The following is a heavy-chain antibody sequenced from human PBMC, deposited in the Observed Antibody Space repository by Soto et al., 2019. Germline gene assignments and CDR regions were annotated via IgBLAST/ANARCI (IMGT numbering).Heavy chain of an antibody. CDR3: ARGWMTTVTSTNYYYGMDV. D-gene: IGHD4-17*01. J-gene: IGHJ6*02. V-gene: IGHV1-46*01. CDR1: GYTFTSYY. Sequence: ASVKVSCKASGYTFTSYYMHWVRQAPGQGLEWMGIINPSGGSTSYAQKFQGRVTMTRDTSTSTVYMELSSLRSEDTAVYYCARGWMTTVTSTNYYYGMDVWGQGTTVTV. CDR2: INPSGGST.